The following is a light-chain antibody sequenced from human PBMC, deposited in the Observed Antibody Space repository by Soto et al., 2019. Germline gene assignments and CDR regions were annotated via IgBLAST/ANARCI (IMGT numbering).Light chain of an antibody. CDR2: EVS. V-gene: IGKV2-29*01. CDR3: MQGIHLGLT. Sequence: DIVMTQTPLSLSVTPGQPASISCKSSQSLLHSDGKTYLYWYLLKPGRSPQLLINEVSSRLSGVPDRFSGSGSGTDFTLKISRVEAEDVGVYVLMQGIHLGLTFGGGTKVEIK. J-gene: IGKJ4*01. CDR1: QSLLHSDGKTY.